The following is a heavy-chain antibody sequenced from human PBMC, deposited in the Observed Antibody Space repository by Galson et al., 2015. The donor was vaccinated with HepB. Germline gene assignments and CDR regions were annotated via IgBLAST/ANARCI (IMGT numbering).Heavy chain of an antibody. Sequence: SLRLSCAASGFTFSSYSMKWVRQAPGKGLEWVSSISSSSTNTYYTDSVKGRFTISRDNAKNSVHLQMNSLTVEDTAVYYCARGLEYTNSSTLIDYWGQGTLVTVAS. D-gene: IGHD6-6*01. CDR1: GFTFSSYS. CDR3: ARGLEYTNSSTLIDY. J-gene: IGHJ4*02. V-gene: IGHV3-21*01. CDR2: ISSSSTNT.